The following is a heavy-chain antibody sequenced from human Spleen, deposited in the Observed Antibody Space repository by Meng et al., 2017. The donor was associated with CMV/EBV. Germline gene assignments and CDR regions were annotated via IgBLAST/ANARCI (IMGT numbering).Heavy chain of an antibody. CDR1: GGSFSGYY. Sequence: SETLSLTCAVYGGSFSGYYWSWIRQPPGKGLEWIGYIYYSGSTNYNPSLKSRVTISVDTSKNQFSLKLSSVTAADTAVYYCARHGGYSNYLPVWFDPWGQGTLVTVSS. J-gene: IGHJ5*02. V-gene: IGHV4-59*08. D-gene: IGHD4-11*01. CDR3: ARHGGYSNYLPVWFDP. CDR2: IYYSGST.